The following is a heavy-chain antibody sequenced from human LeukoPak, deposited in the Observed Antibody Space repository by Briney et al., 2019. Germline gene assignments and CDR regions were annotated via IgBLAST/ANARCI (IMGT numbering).Heavy chain of an antibody. V-gene: IGHV1-69*04. CDR1: GGTFSSYA. Sequence: SVKVSCKASGGTFSSYAISWVRQAPGQGLEWMGRIIPILGIANYAQKFQGRVTITADKSTSTAYMELSSLRSEDTAVYYCARDQVIPPGEYCGMDVWGQGTTVTVSS. D-gene: IGHD3-10*01. CDR3: ARDQVIPPGEYCGMDV. CDR2: IIPILGIA. J-gene: IGHJ6*02.